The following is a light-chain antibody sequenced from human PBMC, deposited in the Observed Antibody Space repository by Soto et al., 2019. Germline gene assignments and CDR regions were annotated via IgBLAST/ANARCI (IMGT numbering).Light chain of an antibody. CDR1: SSDVGGYNS. Sequence: QSALTQPPSASGSPGQSVTISCTGTSSDVGGYNSVSWYQHHPGKAPKLMIYEVSKRPSGVPDRFSGTTSANTASLTVSGLQAEDEADYYCSSYAGSSNYVFGTGTKVTVL. CDR2: EVS. V-gene: IGLV2-8*01. J-gene: IGLJ1*01. CDR3: SSYAGSSNYV.